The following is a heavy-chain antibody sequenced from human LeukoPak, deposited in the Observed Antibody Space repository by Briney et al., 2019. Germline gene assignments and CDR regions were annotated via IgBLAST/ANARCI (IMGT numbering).Heavy chain of an antibody. CDR2: INHSGST. D-gene: IGHD1-26*01. CDR1: GGSFSGYY. Sequence: SETLSLTCAVYGGSFSGYYWSWIRQPPGEGLEWIGEINHSGSTNYNPSLKSRVTISVDTSKNQFSLKLSSVTAADTAVYYCARRGSGSYYDAFDIWGQGTMVTVSS. J-gene: IGHJ3*02. V-gene: IGHV4-34*01. CDR3: ARRGSGSYYDAFDI.